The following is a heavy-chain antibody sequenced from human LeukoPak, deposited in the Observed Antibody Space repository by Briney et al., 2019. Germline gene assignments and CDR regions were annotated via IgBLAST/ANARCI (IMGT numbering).Heavy chain of an antibody. V-gene: IGHV3-30*03. Sequence: GGSLRLSCAASGFTFSSYGMHWVRQAPGKGLEWVAVISYDGSNKYYADSVKGRFTISRDNSKNTLYLQMNSLRAEDTAVYYCARDGVGYWGQGTLVTVSS. CDR3: ARDGVGY. CDR2: ISYDGSNK. J-gene: IGHJ4*02. D-gene: IGHD3-16*01. CDR1: GFTFSSYG.